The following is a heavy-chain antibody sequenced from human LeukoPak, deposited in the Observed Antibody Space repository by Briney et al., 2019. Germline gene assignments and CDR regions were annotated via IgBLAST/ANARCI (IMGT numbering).Heavy chain of an antibody. V-gene: IGHV3-53*01. CDR3: ARHCSGGNCYSD. D-gene: IGHD2-15*01. J-gene: IGHJ4*02. CDR2: IYSGGTT. CDR1: GFTVSHNY. Sequence: GGSLGLSCAASGFTVSHNYMSWVRQAPGKALEWVSIIYSGGTTYYADSVKGRFTISRDNSKNTLYLQMNSLRAEDTAVYYCARHCSGGNCYSDWGQGTLVTVSS.